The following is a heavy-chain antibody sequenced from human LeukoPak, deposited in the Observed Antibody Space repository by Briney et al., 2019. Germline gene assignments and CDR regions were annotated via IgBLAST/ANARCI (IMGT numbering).Heavy chain of an antibody. V-gene: IGHV1-18*01. CDR1: GYTFTSYG. CDR3: ARQTTHYYYYMDV. J-gene: IGHJ6*03. CDR2: ISADNGKT. Sequence: ASVKVSCKTSGYTFTSYGISWVRQAPGQGLEWMGRISADNGKTNYAQKLQGRVTMTTDTSTTTAYMELRSLRSDDTAVYYCARQTTHYYYYMDVWGKGTTVTVSS. D-gene: IGHD1-1*01.